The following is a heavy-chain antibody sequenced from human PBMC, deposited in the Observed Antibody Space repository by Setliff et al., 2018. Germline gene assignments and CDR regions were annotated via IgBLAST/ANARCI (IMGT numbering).Heavy chain of an antibody. V-gene: IGHV4-4*07. J-gene: IGHJ4*02. D-gene: IGHD3-9*01. CDR2: VYSDGET. CDR1: GGFIYDHY. Sequence: PSETLSLTCTVSGGFIYDHYWTWIRQPAGKGLQWIGRVYSDGETDYSPSLKSRVTISVDKSNNQFSLNLKSMTAADTALYSCAGTPARGTTWLSPFDYWGQGIQVTVSS. CDR3: AGTPARGTTWLSPFDY.